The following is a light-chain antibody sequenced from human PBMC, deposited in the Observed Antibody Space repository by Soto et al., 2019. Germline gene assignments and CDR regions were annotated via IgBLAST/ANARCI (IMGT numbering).Light chain of an antibody. CDR2: RNN. CDR3: ATWDDSLNGFYV. Sequence: QSALTQPPSASGTPELGVTISCSGSTSNIGSNYVYWYQQLPETAPKLLIYRNNQRPSGVPDRFSGSKSGTSASLAISGLRSDDEADYFCATWDDSLNGFYVFGTGTKVTVL. CDR1: TSNIGSNY. V-gene: IGLV1-47*01. J-gene: IGLJ1*01.